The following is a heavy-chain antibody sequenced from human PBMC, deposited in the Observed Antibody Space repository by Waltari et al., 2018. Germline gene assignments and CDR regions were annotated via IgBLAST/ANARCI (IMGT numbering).Heavy chain of an antibody. J-gene: IGHJ4*02. Sequence: QVQLQPSGPGLVKPSQTLSLTCSLSGGSISRGGYFWSWSRQHPGRDLEWIGYLFDSRSTDYNPSLKSLVTISVDTSKNQFSLKLNSVTAADTAVYYCARMVITPTKYYFDYWGQGTLVTVSS. V-gene: IGHV4-31*01. CDR3: ARMVITPTKYYFDY. CDR1: GGSISRGGYF. CDR2: LFDSRST. D-gene: IGHD3-22*01.